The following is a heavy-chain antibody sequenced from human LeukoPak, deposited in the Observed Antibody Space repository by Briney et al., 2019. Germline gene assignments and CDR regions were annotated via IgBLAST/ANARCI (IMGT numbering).Heavy chain of an antibody. J-gene: IGHJ6*03. CDR2: IYYSGTT. CDR3: ARVSWFPGTSYYYMDV. Sequence: SETLSLTCTVSGGSISSYYWSWIRQPPGKGLELIGYIYYSGTTNYNPSLKSRVTISVDTSDNQFSLNLSSVTAADTAVYYCARVSWFPGTSYYYMDVWGKGTTVTVSS. V-gene: IGHV4-59*01. D-gene: IGHD1-1*01. CDR1: GGSISSYY.